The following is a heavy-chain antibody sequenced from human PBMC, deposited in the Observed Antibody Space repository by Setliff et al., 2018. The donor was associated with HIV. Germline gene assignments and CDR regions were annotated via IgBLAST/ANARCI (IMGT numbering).Heavy chain of an antibody. V-gene: IGHV1-69*05. J-gene: IGHJ3*02. CDR3: ARGRIVFRAHRNHLRDGYNGDAFDI. CDR2: IIPIFGTA. D-gene: IGHD5-12*01. Sequence: ASVKVSCKASGGTFSSYAISWVRQAPGQGLEWMGGIIPIFGTANYAQKFQGRVTITTDESTSTAYMELSSLRSEDTAVYYCARGRIVFRAHRNHLRDGYNGDAFDIWGQGTMVTVS. CDR1: GGTFSSYA.